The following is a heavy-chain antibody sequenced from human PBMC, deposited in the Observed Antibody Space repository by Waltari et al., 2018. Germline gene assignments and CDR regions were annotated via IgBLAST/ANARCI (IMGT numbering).Heavy chain of an antibody. Sequence: QVQLQESGPGLVKPSETLSLTCTVSGGSVSSGSYYWSWIRQPPGKGLEWIGYMYYSWGTKYNPALKSRVSISVDTSTNRISLKLTSVTTADTAVDYCARGYSSTWYGGDYYYGMDVWGQGTTVTVSS. D-gene: IGHD6-13*01. J-gene: IGHJ6*02. CDR3: ARGYSSTWYGGDYYYGMDV. CDR2: MYYSWGT. CDR1: GGSVSSGSYY. V-gene: IGHV4-61*01.